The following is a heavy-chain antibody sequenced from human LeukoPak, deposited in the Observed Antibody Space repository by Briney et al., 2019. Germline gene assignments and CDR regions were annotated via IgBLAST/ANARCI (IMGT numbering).Heavy chain of an antibody. Sequence: GGSLRLSCAASGFTFSSYAMSWVRQAPGKGLEWVSSISSSSSYIYYADSVKGRFTISRDNSKNTLYLQMNSLRAEDTAVYYCAKDPSITMIVATAFDIWGQGTMVTVSS. CDR3: AKDPSITMIVATAFDI. CDR1: GFTFSSYA. J-gene: IGHJ3*02. D-gene: IGHD3-22*01. CDR2: ISSSSSYI. V-gene: IGHV3-23*01.